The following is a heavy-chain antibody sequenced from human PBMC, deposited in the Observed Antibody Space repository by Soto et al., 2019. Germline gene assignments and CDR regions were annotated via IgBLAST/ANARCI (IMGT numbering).Heavy chain of an antibody. D-gene: IGHD6-19*01. Sequence: SFTGSFTASGYTFTSYFISWVRQAPGQGLDWMGWISAYNGNTNYAQKLQGRVTMTTDTSTSTAYMELRSLRSDDTAVYYCATSIAVAGPSHYYYYGMDVWGQGTTVTVSS. J-gene: IGHJ6*02. V-gene: IGHV1-18*01. CDR3: ATSIAVAGPSHYYYYGMDV. CDR2: ISAYNGNT. CDR1: GYTFTSYF.